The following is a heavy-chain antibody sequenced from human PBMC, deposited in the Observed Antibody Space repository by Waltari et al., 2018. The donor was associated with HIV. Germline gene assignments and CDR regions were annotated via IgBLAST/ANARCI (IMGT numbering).Heavy chain of an antibody. D-gene: IGHD6-13*01. V-gene: IGHV1-18*01. CDR1: GYTFTRAG. Sequence: QVQLVQSGGEVRKPGASVKVSCKASGYTFTRAGVSWVRQAPGQGLEWMGWISAYNGNTNYAQNFRGRVTMTTDTSTSTAYMELRSLRSDDTAVYYCARDPGDSVSWYYFEHWGQGTLVTVSS. CDR2: ISAYNGNT. J-gene: IGHJ4*02. CDR3: ARDPGDSVSWYYFEH.